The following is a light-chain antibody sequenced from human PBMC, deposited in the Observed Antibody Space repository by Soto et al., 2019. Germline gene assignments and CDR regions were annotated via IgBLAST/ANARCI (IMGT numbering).Light chain of an antibody. J-gene: IGKJ1*01. CDR2: GAS. Sequence: EIVLTQSPGTLSLSPGERATLSCRASQSVSNNYLGWYQQKPGQAPRLLVYGASRRATGIPDRFSGSGSWTDFTLTISGLEAEDFAVYYCQQYGNSLPWTFGQGTKVDIK. CDR1: QSVSNNY. V-gene: IGKV3-20*01. CDR3: QQYGNSLPWT.